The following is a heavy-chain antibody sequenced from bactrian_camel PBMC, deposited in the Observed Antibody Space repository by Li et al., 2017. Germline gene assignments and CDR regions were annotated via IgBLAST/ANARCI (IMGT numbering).Heavy chain of an antibody. CDR1: GFTFSSYG. D-gene: IGHD5*01. V-gene: IGHV3S40*01. CDR2: IWVDGSRT. Sequence: DVQLVESGGGLVQPGGSLRLSCAASGFTFSSYGMTWVRQAPGKGLEWVSVIWVDGSRTYYGDSVQGRFTISRDNAKNTLYLQMNSLNPEDTAVYYCAAFLEPGFGFAYWGQGTQVTVS. CDR3: AAFLEPGFGFAY. J-gene: IGHJ6*01.